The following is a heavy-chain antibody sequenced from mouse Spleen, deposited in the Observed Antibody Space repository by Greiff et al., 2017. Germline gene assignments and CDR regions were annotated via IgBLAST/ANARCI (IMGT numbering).Heavy chain of an antibody. D-gene: IGHD1-1*01. J-gene: IGHJ2*01. Sequence: EVKLVESGGDLVKPGGSLKLSCAASGFTFSSYGMSWVRQTPDKRLEWVATISSGGSYTYYPDSVKGRFTISRDNAKNTLYLQMSSLKSEDTAMYYCARHCYYYGSSLYYFDYWGQGTTLTVSS. CDR1: GFTFSSYG. CDR2: ISSGGSYT. CDR3: ARHCYYYGSSLYYFDY. V-gene: IGHV5-6*02.